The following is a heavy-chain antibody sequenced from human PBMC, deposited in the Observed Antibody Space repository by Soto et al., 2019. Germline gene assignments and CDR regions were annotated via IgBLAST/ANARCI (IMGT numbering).Heavy chain of an antibody. CDR1: GFTFTNHG. CDR3: AKASRVFLVFGELGGMDV. V-gene: IGHV3-30*18. Sequence: QVQLVASGGGVVQPGRSLRLSCAASGFTFTNHGMHWVRQAPGKGQEWVAVVSYERRHEYYADSVKGLFTISRDNSKNTVYLQMNSLRAEDTAVDYCAKASRVFLVFGELGGMDVWGQGTTVSVSS. CDR2: VSYERRHE. D-gene: IGHD3-10*01. J-gene: IGHJ6*02.